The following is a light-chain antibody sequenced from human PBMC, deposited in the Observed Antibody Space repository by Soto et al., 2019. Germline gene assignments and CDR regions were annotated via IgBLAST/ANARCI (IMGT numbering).Light chain of an antibody. CDR3: QAWDSSTPVV. V-gene: IGLV3-1*01. Sequence: YELTQPPSVSVSPGQTASITCSGDKLGDKYACWYQQKPGQSPVLVIYQDSKRPSGIPERFSGSNSGNTATLTISGTQAMDEADYYCQAWDSSTPVVFGGGTKVTVL. J-gene: IGLJ2*01. CDR1: KLGDKY. CDR2: QDS.